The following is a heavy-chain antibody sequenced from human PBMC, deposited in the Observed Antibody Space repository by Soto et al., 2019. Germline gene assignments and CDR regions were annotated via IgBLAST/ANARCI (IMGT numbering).Heavy chain of an antibody. CDR3: ARILYFSNWGVFDY. CDR2: ISSNSYTI. CDR1: GFTFSSYS. D-gene: IGHD3-16*01. V-gene: IGHV3-48*02. J-gene: IGHJ4*02. Sequence: EVQLVESGGGLLQPGGSLRLSCAASGFTFSSYSMNWVLQAPGTGLEWISYISSNSYTIYYADSVKGRFTISRDNAKNSLFLQMNSLRDEDTAVYYCARILYFSNWGVFDYWGQGALVTVSS.